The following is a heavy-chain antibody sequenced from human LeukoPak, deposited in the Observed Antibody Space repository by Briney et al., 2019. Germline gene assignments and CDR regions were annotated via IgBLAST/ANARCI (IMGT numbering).Heavy chain of an antibody. CDR1: GGSISSYY. V-gene: IGHV4-59*08. CDR3: ARRHFYYGMDV. Sequence: SETLSLTCTVSGGSISSYYWSWIRQPPGKGLEWIGYIYYSGSTNYNPSLKSRVTISVDTSKNQFSLKLSSVTAADTAVYYCARRHFYYGMDVWGQGTTVTVSS. CDR2: IYYSGST. J-gene: IGHJ6*02.